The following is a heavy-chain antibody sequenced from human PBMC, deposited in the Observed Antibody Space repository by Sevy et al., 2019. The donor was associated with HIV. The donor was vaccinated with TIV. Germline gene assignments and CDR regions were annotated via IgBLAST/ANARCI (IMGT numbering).Heavy chain of an antibody. CDR3: AKGGQWLVRDWFDP. J-gene: IGHJ5*02. CDR2: ISYDGSNK. V-gene: IGHV3-30*18. Sequence: GESLKISCAASGFTFSSYGMHWVRQAPGKGLDWVTVISYDGSNKNYADSVKGRFTISRDNSKNTLYLQMNSLRVEDTAVYYCAKGGQWLVRDWFDPWGQGTLVTVSS. CDR1: GFTFSSYG. D-gene: IGHD6-19*01.